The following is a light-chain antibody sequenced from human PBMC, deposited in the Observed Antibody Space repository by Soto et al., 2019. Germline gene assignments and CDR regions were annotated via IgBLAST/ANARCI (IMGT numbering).Light chain of an antibody. J-gene: IGLJ2*01. Sequence: QLVLAQPPSASGTPGQRVTISCSGSLANIGSNYVYWYQQLPETAPKLLIYRGNERPSGVPDRFSGSKSGTSASLAISGLRSEDEADYYCASWDDNLSGVVFGGGTKLTVL. V-gene: IGLV1-47*01. CDR2: RGN. CDR3: ASWDDNLSGVV. CDR1: LANIGSNY.